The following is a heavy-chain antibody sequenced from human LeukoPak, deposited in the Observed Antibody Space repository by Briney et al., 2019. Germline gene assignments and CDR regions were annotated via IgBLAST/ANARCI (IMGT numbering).Heavy chain of an antibody. CDR2: VYSSGST. J-gene: IGHJ4*02. D-gene: IGHD6-13*01. V-gene: IGHV4-61*02. CDR3: ARGAYPGIAAAERPYYFDY. Sequence: SETLSLTCTVSGGSISSGSYYWSWIRQPAGKGLEWIGRVYSSGSTNYNPSLKSRVTISVDTFKNQFSLKLRSVTAADSAVYYCARGAYPGIAAAERPYYFDYWGQGTLVTVSS. CDR1: GGSISSGSYY.